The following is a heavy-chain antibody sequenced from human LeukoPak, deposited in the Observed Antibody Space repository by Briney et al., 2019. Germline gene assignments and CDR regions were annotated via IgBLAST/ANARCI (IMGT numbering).Heavy chain of an antibody. CDR3: ARGVDVVVPAEPVFDY. CDR1: GGSISSYY. J-gene: IGHJ4*02. V-gene: IGHV4-59*01. D-gene: IGHD2-2*01. Sequence: SETLSLTCSVSGGSISSYYWSWIRQPPGKGLEWIGNIFYTGSTKYNPSLKSRVTISVDTSKNQFSLKLSSVTAADTAVYYCARGVDVVVPAEPVFDYWGQGTLVTVSS. CDR2: IFYTGST.